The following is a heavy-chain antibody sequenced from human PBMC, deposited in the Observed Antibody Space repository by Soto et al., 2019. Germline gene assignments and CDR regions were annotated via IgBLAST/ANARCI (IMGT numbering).Heavy chain of an antibody. CDR3: AMLGGWSRGSNDMDF. V-gene: IGHV3-72*01. Sequence: EVQLVESGGGLVQPGGSLRLSCAASGLIFSDYHMDWVRQAPGKGLEWVGRIKRKANSYTTEYAASVKGRFTISRGDSKDSVYLKMNCLKTEDTAVYYCAMLGGWSRGSNDMDFWGQGTTVTVSS. CDR1: GLIFSDYH. J-gene: IGHJ6*02. CDR2: IKRKANSYTT. D-gene: IGHD6-19*01.